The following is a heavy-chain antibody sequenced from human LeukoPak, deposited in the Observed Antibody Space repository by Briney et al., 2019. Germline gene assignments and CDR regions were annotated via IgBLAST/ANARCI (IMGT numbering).Heavy chain of an antibody. J-gene: IGHJ3*02. V-gene: IGHV1-2*02. D-gene: IGHD2-8*01. Sequence: ASVTVSCTASGYTFTCHYMHWVRQAPGQGLEWMGGINPNSGGTNYAQKFQGRVTMTRDTSISTAYMELSRLRSDDTAVYYCARCALNGDPYDAFDMWGQGTMVTVSS. CDR2: INPNSGGT. CDR1: GYTFTCHY. CDR3: ARCALNGDPYDAFDM.